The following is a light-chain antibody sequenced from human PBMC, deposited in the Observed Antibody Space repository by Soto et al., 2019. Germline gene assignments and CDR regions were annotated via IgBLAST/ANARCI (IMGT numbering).Light chain of an antibody. CDR1: QGISSY. V-gene: IGKV1-9*01. Sequence: DIQLTQSPSFLSASVGDGVTVTCRASQGISSYLAWYQQKPGKAPKLMIYAASSLQSGVHSRFSGSGSGTEFTLTISSLQPEDCATYYCQHLSGYPRTFGQGTKVEIK. CDR2: AAS. CDR3: QHLSGYPRT. J-gene: IGKJ1*01.